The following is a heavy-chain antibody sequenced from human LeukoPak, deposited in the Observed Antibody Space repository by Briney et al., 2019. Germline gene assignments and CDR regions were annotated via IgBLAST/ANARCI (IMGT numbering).Heavy chain of an antibody. CDR3: ASDGAYAMAV. Sequence: GGSLRLSCAASGFTFSSHAMSWVRQAPGKGLEWVTAISGSGGTTYYADSVKGRFTISRDNSENTVYLQMNSLRAEDTAVYYCASDGAYAMAVWGQGTTVTVSS. J-gene: IGHJ6*02. D-gene: IGHD1-26*01. CDR1: GFTFSSHA. V-gene: IGHV3-23*01. CDR2: ISGSGGTT.